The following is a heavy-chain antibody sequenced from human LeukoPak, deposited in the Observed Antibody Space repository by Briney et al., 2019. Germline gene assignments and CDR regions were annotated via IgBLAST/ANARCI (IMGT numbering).Heavy chain of an antibody. CDR2: ISAYNGNT. V-gene: IGHV1-18*01. D-gene: IGHD1-14*01. CDR1: GYTFTSYG. Sequence: ASVKVSCKASGYTFTSYGVSWVRQAPGQGLEWMGWISAYNGNTNYAQKLQGRVTMTTDTSTSTAYMELRSLRSDDTAVYYCASFSETCGIPRRWFDPWGQGTLVTVSS. CDR3: ASFSETCGIPRRWFDP. J-gene: IGHJ5*02.